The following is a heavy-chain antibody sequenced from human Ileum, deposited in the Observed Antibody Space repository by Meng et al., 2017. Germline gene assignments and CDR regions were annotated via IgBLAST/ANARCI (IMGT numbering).Heavy chain of an antibody. CDR3: ARDHWGSLDY. Sequence: GQRQWSGPGRVRPSGTLSLICTVAGGSVSTSDYQWGWIRQPPGKGLEWIGYAGTNYNPSLKSRVTISVDTSKRQFSLKLTSVTAADTAVYYCARDHWGSLDYWGQGILVTVSS. CDR1: GGSVSTSDYQ. J-gene: IGHJ4*02. V-gene: IGHV4-61*08. CDR2: AGT. D-gene: IGHD7-27*01.